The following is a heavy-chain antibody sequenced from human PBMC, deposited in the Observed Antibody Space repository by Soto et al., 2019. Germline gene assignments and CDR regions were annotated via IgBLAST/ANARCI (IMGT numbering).Heavy chain of an antibody. Sequence: QVQLQESGPGLVKPSQTLSLTCTVSGGSISSGDYYWSWIRQPPGKGLEWIGYIYYSGSTYYNPSLKRRVTISGDTSKNQFSLKLSSVTAAETAVYYCARGGYNCNYVSWGMDYWGQGTLVTVCS. CDR2: IYYSGST. V-gene: IGHV4-30-4*01. CDR1: GGSISSGDYY. CDR3: ARGGYNCNYVSWGMDY. J-gene: IGHJ4*02. D-gene: IGHD1-7*01.